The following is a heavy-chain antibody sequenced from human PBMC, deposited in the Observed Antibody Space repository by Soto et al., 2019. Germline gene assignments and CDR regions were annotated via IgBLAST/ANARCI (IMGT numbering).Heavy chain of an antibody. Sequence: ASVKVSCKASGYTFTYRYLHWVRQAPGQGLEWMGLINPSAGSTSYAQSFQGRVTMTRDTSTSTVFMDLSSLRSEDTAIYYCATPSGYWGQGTLVTVSS. CDR2: INPSAGST. CDR3: ATPSGY. CDR1: GYTFTYRY. V-gene: IGHV1-46*01. D-gene: IGHD3-10*01. J-gene: IGHJ4*02.